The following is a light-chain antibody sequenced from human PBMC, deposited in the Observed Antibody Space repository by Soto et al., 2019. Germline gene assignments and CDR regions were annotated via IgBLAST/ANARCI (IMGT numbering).Light chain of an antibody. V-gene: IGLV1-51*01. J-gene: IGLJ2*01. CDR1: SSNIGNNY. CDR3: GTWDSSLSAVV. Sequence: QSVLTQPPSVSAAPGQKVTISCSGSSSNIGNNYVSWYQQLPGTAPKLLIYDNNKRPSGIPDRFSGSKSGTSATLGITGLQTGDEAYYYCGTWDSSLSAVVFGGGTKRTVL. CDR2: DNN.